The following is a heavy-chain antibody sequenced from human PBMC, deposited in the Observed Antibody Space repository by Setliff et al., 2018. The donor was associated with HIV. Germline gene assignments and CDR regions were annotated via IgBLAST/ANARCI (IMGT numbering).Heavy chain of an antibody. V-gene: IGHV3-23*01. CDR2: ISGSGVST. CDR1: GFTFSSSA. D-gene: IGHD3-16*02. CDR3: AKAGGGIVYFYYMDV. Sequence: GSLRLSCAASGFTFSSSAMSWVRQAPGKGLEWVSGISGSGVSTYYAESVKGRFTISRDNSKNTLSLQLNSLRAEDSAVYYCAKAGGGIVYFYYMDVWGEGTTVTVSS. J-gene: IGHJ6*03.